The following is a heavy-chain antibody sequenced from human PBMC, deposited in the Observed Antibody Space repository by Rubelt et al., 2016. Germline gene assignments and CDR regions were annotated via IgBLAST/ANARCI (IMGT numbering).Heavy chain of an antibody. D-gene: IGHD4-17*01. CDR1: GGSISSYY. Sequence: QVQLQESGPGLVKPSETLSLTCTVSGGSISSYYWSWIRQPAGKGLEWIGRIYTSGSTNYNPSLKSRVTMSVHTSKNQFSLKLSSVTAADTAVYYCARETQPTVTTRGEVDYWGQGTLVTVSS. J-gene: IGHJ4*02. V-gene: IGHV4-4*07. CDR3: ARETQPTVTTRGEVDY. CDR2: IYTSGST.